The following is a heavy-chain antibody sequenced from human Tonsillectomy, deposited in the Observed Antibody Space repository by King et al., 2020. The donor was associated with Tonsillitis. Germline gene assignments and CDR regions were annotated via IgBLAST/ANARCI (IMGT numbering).Heavy chain of an antibody. CDR1: GFTFSNYG. CDR2: ISFDGRNE. D-gene: IGHD3/OR15-3a*01. J-gene: IGHJ2*01. CDR3: AKDRGLHWYFDG. Sequence: QLVQSGGGVVQPGRSLRLSCAASGFTFSNYGMHWVRQAPGKGLEWVAMISFDGRNEYYRDSVKGRFTISRDNSKNTFYLQMNRLRVEDTAVYYCAKDRGLHWYFDGWGRGTLVTVSS. V-gene: IGHV3-30*18.